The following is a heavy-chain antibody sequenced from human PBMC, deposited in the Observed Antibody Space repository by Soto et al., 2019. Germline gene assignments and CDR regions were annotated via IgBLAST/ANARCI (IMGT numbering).Heavy chain of an antibody. CDR3: ASFVYCSITTCSFPSRFHIRGYYYYYGMDV. CDR2: IIPIFGTA. CDR1: GGTFSSYA. D-gene: IGHD2-2*01. V-gene: IGHV1-69*13. J-gene: IGHJ6*02. Sequence: SVKVSCKASGGTFSSYAISWVRQAPGQGLEWMGGIIPIFGTANYAQKFQGRVTITADESTSTAYMELSSLRSEDTAVYYCASFVYCSITTCSFPSRFHIRGYYYYYGMDVWGQGTTVTVSS.